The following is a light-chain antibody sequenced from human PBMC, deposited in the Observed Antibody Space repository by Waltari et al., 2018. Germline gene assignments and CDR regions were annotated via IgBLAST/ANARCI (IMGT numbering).Light chain of an antibody. CDR1: QSIRTN. V-gene: IGKV3-20*01. CDR2: AAS. J-gene: IGKJ2*01. CDR3: QQYGSAYT. Sequence: EIVLTQSPGTLSLSPGERATLSCRASQSIRTNLAWYREKGGQAPRLLIYAASTRATGIPDRFSGSGSGTDFTLTISRLEPEDFAVYYCQQYGSAYTFGPGTKLDIK.